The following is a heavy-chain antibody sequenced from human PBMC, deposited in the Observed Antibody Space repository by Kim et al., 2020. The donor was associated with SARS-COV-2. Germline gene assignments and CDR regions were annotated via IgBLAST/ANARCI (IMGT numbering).Heavy chain of an antibody. CDR2: INHSGST. J-gene: IGHJ4*02. CDR3: ARGGGCSSTSCYYSSSSGCDY. CDR1: GGSFSGYY. Sequence: SETLSLTCAVYGGSFSGYYWSWIRQPPGKGLEWIGEINHSGSTNYNPSLKSRVTISVDTSKNQFSLKLSSVTAADTAVYYCARGGGCSSTSCYYSSSSGCDYWGQGTLVTVSS. V-gene: IGHV4-34*01. D-gene: IGHD2-2*01.